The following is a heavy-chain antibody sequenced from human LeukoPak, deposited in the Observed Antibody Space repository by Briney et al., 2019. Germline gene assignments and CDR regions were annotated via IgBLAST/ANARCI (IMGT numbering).Heavy chain of an antibody. V-gene: IGHV4-59*12. CDR1: GGSISSYY. CDR2: IYYSGST. J-gene: IGHJ3*02. D-gene: IGHD3-9*01. CDR3: AREGTYDILTGPI. Sequence: PSETLSLTCTVSGGSISSYYWSWIRQPPGKGLEWIGYIYYSGSTNYNPSLKSRVTISVDTSKNQFSLKLSSVTAADTAVYYCAREGTYDILTGPIWGQGTMVTVSS.